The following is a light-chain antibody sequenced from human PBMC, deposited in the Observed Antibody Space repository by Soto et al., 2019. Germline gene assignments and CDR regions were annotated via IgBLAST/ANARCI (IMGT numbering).Light chain of an antibody. CDR1: QSVSNY. Sequence: EDVLTPSPATLSLSPGERGTLSCRASQSVSNYLAWDQQQPGQAPGLTCADASNRAPGIPARFIGSRSGTDFTPTTRSLVPEDVAVYACRQRSNWPLTIGGGTKLKIK. J-gene: IGKJ4*01. V-gene: IGKV3-11*01. CDR3: RQRSNWPLT. CDR2: DAS.